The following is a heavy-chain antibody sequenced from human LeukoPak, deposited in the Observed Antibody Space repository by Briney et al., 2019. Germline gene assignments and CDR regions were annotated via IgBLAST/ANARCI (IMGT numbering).Heavy chain of an antibody. J-gene: IGHJ6*03. CDR2: IIPIFGTA. Sequence: GASVKVSCKASGGTFSSYAFSWVRQAPGQGLEWMGGIIPIFGTANYAQKFQGRVTITADESTSTAYMELSSLRSEDTAVYYCARAGFGPRGYYYYMDVWGKGTTVTVSS. CDR3: ARAGFGPRGYYYYMDV. CDR1: GGTFSSYA. D-gene: IGHD3/OR15-3a*01. V-gene: IGHV1-69*13.